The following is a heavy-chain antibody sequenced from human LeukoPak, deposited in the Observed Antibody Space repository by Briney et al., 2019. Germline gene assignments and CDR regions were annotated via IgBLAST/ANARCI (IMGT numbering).Heavy chain of an antibody. J-gene: IGHJ4*02. CDR2: INHSGST. CDR1: GGSFSGYY. CDR3: ARVGYYYDSSGYYHTHRMGYFDY. V-gene: IGHV4-34*01. D-gene: IGHD3-22*01. Sequence: PLETLSLTCAVYGGSFSGYYWSWIRQPPGKGLEWIGEINHSGSTNYNPSLKSRVTISVDTSKNQFSLKLSSVTAADTAVNYCARVGYYYDSSGYYHTHRMGYFDYWGQGTLVTVSS.